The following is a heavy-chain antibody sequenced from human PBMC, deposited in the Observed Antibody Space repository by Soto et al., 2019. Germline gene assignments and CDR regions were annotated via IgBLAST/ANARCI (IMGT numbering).Heavy chain of an antibody. Sequence: EVQLVESGGGLVQPGGSLRLSCAASGFTFSSYWMSWVRQAPGKGLEWVANIKQDGSEKYYVDSVKGRFTISRDNAKNSLYLQMNSLRAEDTAVYYCARERRYSSSYAPTYYHYYMYVWGKGTTVTVSS. CDR1: GFTFSSYW. CDR2: IKQDGSEK. V-gene: IGHV3-7*01. D-gene: IGHD6-6*01. J-gene: IGHJ6*03. CDR3: ARERRYSSSYAPTYYHYYMYV.